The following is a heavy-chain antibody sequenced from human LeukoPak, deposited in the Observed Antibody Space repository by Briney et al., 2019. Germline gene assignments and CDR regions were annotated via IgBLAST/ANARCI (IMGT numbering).Heavy chain of an antibody. CDR3: ARGEWELGYYMDV. J-gene: IGHJ6*03. D-gene: IGHD1-26*01. Sequence: PSETLSLTCTVSGYSISSGYYWGWIRQPPGKELEWIGSIYHSGSTYYNPSLKSRVTISVDTSKNQFSLKLNSVTAADTAVYYCARGEWELGYYMDVWGKGTTVTISS. CDR2: IYHSGST. CDR1: GYSISSGYY. V-gene: IGHV4-38-2*02.